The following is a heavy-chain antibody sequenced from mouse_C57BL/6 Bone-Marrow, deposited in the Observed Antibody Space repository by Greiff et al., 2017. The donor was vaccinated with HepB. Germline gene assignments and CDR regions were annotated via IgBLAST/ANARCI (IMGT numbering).Heavy chain of an antibody. D-gene: IGHD2-4*01. CDR2: ISSGSSTI. J-gene: IGHJ4*01. CDR3: ARNYDYDGKAMDY. CDR1: GFTFSDYG. V-gene: IGHV5-17*01. Sequence: EVKLVESGGGLVKPGGSLKLSCAASGFTFSDYGMHWVRQAPEKGLEWVAYISSGSSTIYYADTVKGRFTISRDNAKNTLFLQMTSLRSEDTAMYYCARNYDYDGKAMDYWGQGTSVTVSS.